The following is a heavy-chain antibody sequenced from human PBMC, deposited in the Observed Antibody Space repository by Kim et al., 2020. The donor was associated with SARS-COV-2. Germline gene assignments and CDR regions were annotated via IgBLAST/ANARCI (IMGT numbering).Heavy chain of an antibody. CDR1: GFNIRDFA. CDR3: AEDVKESGCWYTVGY. V-gene: IGHV3-23*01. J-gene: IGHJ4*02. Sequence: GGSLRLSCAASGFNIRDFAMSWVRQGPGKGLEWVSAVSGGGARTYYADSVKGRFTISRDTSKNTLHLEMSSLRAEDTALYYCAEDVKESGCWYTVGYWGQGTLVAVSS. D-gene: IGHD6-13*01. CDR2: VSGGGART.